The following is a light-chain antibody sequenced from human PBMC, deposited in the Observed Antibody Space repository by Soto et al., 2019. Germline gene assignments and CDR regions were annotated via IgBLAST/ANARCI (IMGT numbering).Light chain of an antibody. CDR1: SGHSSYA. J-gene: IGLJ2*01. V-gene: IGLV4-69*01. CDR3: QTWGSGIHVV. Sequence: QLVLTQSPSASASLGASVKLTCTLSSGHSSYAIAWHQQQPEKGPRYLMKLNSDGSHSKGDGIPDRFSGSGSGAERYLTISSLQSEDAADYYCQTWGSGIHVVFGGGTKLTVL. CDR2: LNSDGSH.